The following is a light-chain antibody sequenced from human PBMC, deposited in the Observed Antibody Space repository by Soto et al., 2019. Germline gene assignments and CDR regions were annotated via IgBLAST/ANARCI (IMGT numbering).Light chain of an antibody. J-gene: IGKJ5*01. CDR2: DAS. CDR1: QSINRH. CDR3: QQRSNWPPVT. V-gene: IGKV3-11*01. Sequence: EIVMTQSPTTLSVSPGERATLSCRASQSINRHLAWYRQKPGQAPRLLIYDASNRATGIPARFSGSGSGTDFTLTISSLEPEDFGVYYCQQRSNWPPVTFGGGTRLEIK.